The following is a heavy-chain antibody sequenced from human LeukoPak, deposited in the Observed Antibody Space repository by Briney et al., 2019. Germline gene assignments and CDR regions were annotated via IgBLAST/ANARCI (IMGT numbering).Heavy chain of an antibody. CDR3: ARPGPTYYYDSSGYFW. CDR2: INHSGST. J-gene: IGHJ4*02. D-gene: IGHD3-22*01. Sequence: AETLSLTCAVYGWTFSSYYWRWIRQPPGKGLEWVGEINHSGSTKYNPSLKSRVTISVDTSNNQFSLKLSSVPAADTAVYYCARPGPTYYYDSSGYFWWGQGTLVTVSS. CDR1: GWTFSSYY. V-gene: IGHV4-34*01.